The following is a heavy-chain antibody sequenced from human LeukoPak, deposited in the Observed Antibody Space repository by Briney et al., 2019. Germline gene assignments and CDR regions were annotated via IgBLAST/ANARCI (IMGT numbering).Heavy chain of an antibody. J-gene: IGHJ6*02. V-gene: IGHV4-34*01. CDR1: GGSFSGYY. CDR3: ARGSSDILTGYFSYYYYYGMDV. Sequence: SETLSLTCAVYGGSFSGYYWSWIRQPPGKGLEWIGEINNSGSTNYNTSLKSRVNISVDPSKNQFSLKLSSVTAADTAVYYCARGSSDILTGYFSYYYYYGMDVWGQGTTVTVSS. D-gene: IGHD3-9*01. CDR2: INNSGST.